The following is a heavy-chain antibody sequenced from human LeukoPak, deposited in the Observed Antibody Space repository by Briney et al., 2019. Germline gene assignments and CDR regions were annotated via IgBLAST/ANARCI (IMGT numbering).Heavy chain of an antibody. CDR1: GGSIRNGSYS. CDR2: LYYSGTT. D-gene: IGHD3-10*01. V-gene: IGHV4-39*01. J-gene: IGHJ4*02. CDR3: ARRDGSGSSYYFDY. Sequence: SETLPLTCTVSGGSIRNGSYSWGWIRQPPGKVLEWLGSLYYSGTTYYNPSLKSRVTISVDTSKNQFSLRLSSVTAADTAVYYCARRDGSGSSYYFDYWGRGTLVSVSS.